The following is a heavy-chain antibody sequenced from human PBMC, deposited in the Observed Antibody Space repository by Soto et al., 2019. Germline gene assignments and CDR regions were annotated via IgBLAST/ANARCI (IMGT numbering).Heavy chain of an antibody. V-gene: IGHV3-72*01. CDR1: GFTFSDHY. Sequence: EVQLVESGGGLVQPGGSLRLSCAASGFTFSDHYMDWVRQAPGKGLEWVGRNRNKPKSYTKDYAASVKGRFTISRDASKDSLYLQMNSLTTEDTAVYYCVSPSHPGTGATTSADVWGQGTTVTVSS. CDR2: NRNKPKSYTK. J-gene: IGHJ6*02. CDR3: VSPSHPGTGATTSADV. D-gene: IGHD1-1*01.